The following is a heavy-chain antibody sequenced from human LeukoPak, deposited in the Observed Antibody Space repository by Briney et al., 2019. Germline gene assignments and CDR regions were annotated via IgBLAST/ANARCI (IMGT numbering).Heavy chain of an antibody. Sequence: SETLSLTRTVSGGSISSYYWSWIRQPPGKGLEWIGYIYYSGSTNYNPSLKSRVTISVDTSKNQFSLKLSSVTAADTAVYYCARDVSILTGRNWYYGMDVWGQGTTVTVSS. CDR3: ARDVSILTGRNWYYGMDV. J-gene: IGHJ6*02. CDR1: GGSISSYY. CDR2: IYYSGST. V-gene: IGHV4-59*01. D-gene: IGHD3-9*01.